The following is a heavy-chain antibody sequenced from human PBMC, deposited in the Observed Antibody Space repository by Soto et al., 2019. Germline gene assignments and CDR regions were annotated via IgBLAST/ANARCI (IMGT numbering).Heavy chain of an antibody. CDR1: GFTFSSYG. Sequence: QVQLVESGGGVVQPGRSLRLSCAASGFTFSSYGMHWVRQAPGKGLEWVAVIWYDGSNKYYADSVKGRFTISRDNSKNTLYLQMNSLRAEDTAVYYCASTAAGTTEYFQHWGQGTLVTVSS. V-gene: IGHV3-33*01. J-gene: IGHJ1*01. D-gene: IGHD6-13*01. CDR2: IWYDGSNK. CDR3: ASTAAGTTEYFQH.